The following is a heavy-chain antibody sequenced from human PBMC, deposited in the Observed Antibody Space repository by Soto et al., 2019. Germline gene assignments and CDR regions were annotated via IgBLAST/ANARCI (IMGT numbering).Heavy chain of an antibody. D-gene: IGHD1-26*01. V-gene: IGHV3-53*04. CDR2: IYRDGRT. CDR3: AKDPVVGGHYYYSGMDV. Sequence: PGGSLRLSCVVSGLPVSSNYMSWVRLAPGKGLEWVSFIYRDGRTFYADSVKGRFTLSRLSPKNTLYLQMNSLRAEDTAVYYCAKDPVVGGHYYYSGMDVWGQGTTVPVSS. CDR1: GLPVSSNY. J-gene: IGHJ6*02.